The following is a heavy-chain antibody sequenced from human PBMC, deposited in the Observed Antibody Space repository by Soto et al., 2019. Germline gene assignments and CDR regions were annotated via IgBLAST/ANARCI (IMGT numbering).Heavy chain of an antibody. CDR3: ARLRFGSRSYDY. J-gene: IGHJ4*02. D-gene: IGHD3-10*01. Sequence: QVRLVQSGAEVKKPGASVKVSCKASGYTFTNNYIHWVRQAPGQGLEWVGMVNPSGGATSYQEKFQGRITLTRDTSTNTVYMELSRLTPEDTALYYCARLRFGSRSYDYWGQGALVTVSS. CDR2: VNPSGGAT. V-gene: IGHV1-46*01. CDR1: GYTFTNNY.